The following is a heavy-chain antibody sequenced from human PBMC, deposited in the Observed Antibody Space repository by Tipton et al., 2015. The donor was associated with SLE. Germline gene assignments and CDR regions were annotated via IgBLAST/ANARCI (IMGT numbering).Heavy chain of an antibody. CDR3: ARGGGFDP. V-gene: IGHV4-38-2*01. Sequence: TLSLTCAVSGYSISSGYYWGWIRQPPGKGLEWIGSIYHSGSTYYNPSLKSRVTISVDTSKNQFSLKLSPVTAADTAVYYCARGGGFDPWGQGTLVTVSS. J-gene: IGHJ5*02. CDR2: IYHSGST. CDR1: GYSISSGYY. D-gene: IGHD3-16*01.